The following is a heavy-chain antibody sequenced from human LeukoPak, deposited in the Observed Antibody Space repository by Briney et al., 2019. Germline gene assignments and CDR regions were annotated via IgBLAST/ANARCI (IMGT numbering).Heavy chain of an antibody. CDR1: GYTFTSYG. J-gene: IGHJ6*03. CDR3: ARVKSDYYDSSGYYYGYMDV. D-gene: IGHD3-22*01. CDR2: FSAYNGNT. V-gene: IGHV1-18*01. Sequence: ASVKVSCKASGYTFTSYGINWVRQAPGQGLEWMGWFSAYNGNTNYAQKLQGRVTMTTDTSTSTAYMELRSLRSDDTAVYYCARVKSDYYDSSGYYYGYMDVWGKGTTVTISS.